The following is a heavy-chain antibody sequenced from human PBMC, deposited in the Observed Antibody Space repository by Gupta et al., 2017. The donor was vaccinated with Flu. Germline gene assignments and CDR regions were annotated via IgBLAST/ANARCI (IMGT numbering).Heavy chain of an antibody. CDR2: MNPNSGNT. V-gene: IGHV1-8*01. J-gene: IGHJ6*02. D-gene: IGHD4-17*01. CDR3: ARDVTTVTTYHYYYYGMDV. Sequence: QVQLVQSGAEVKKPGASVKVSCKASGYTFTSYDINWVRQATGQGLEWMGWMNPNSGNTGYAQKFQGRVTMTRNTSISTAYMELSSLRSEDTAVYYCARDVTTVTTYHYYYYGMDVWGQGTTVTVSS. CDR1: GYTFTSYD.